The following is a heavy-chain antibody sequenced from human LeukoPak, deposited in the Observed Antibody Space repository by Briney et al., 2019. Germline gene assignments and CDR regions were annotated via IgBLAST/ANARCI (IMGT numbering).Heavy chain of an antibody. CDR1: GGSISSIY. D-gene: IGHD6-19*01. Sequence: NPSEPLSLTCTVSGGSISSIYWRWIRQPPGEGLEGLGNSYCSGSTNYNPSLKSRVTISEDTSKNQYSLKLSSVTAADTAVYYCAREGDSSGWYFDYWGQGTLVTVSS. V-gene: IGHV4-59*01. CDR2: SYCSGST. CDR3: AREGDSSGWYFDY. J-gene: IGHJ4*02.